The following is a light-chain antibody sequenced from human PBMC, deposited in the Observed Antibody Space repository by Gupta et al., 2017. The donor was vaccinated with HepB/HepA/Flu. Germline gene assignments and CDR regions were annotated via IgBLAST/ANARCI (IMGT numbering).Light chain of an antibody. CDR2: DVS. CDR1: SSDVGGYNY. Sequence: QSALTQPRSVSGSPGQSVTISCTGTSSDVGGYNYVSWYQQHPGKAPKLMIYDVSKRPSGVPVRFSGSKSGNTASLTISGLQVEDEANYYCCSYAGSYTWVFGGWTKLTVL. CDR3: CSYAGSYTWV. J-gene: IGLJ3*02. V-gene: IGLV2-11*01.